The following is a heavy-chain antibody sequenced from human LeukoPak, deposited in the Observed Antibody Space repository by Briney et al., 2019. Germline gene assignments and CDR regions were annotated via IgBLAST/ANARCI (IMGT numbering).Heavy chain of an antibody. J-gene: IGHJ4*02. Sequence: ASVKVSCKASGYTFTSYDINWVRQATGQGLEWMGIINPSGGSTSYAQKFQGRVTMTRDTSTSTVYMELSSLRSEDTAVYYCARVENWGFDYWGQGTLVTVSS. V-gene: IGHV1-46*01. CDR2: INPSGGST. CDR1: GYTFTSYD. CDR3: ARVENWGFDY. D-gene: IGHD7-27*01.